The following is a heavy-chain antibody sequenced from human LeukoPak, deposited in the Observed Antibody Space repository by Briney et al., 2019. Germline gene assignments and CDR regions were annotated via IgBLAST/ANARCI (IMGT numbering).Heavy chain of an antibody. CDR1: GFTSSSYA. Sequence: GGSLRLSCAASGFTSSSYAMSWVRQAPGKGLEWVSAISGSGGSTYYADSVKGRFTISRDNSKNTLYLQMNSLRAEDTAVYYCASNRRWYYGMDVWGQGTTVTVSS. CDR2: ISGSGGST. D-gene: IGHD2/OR15-2a*01. J-gene: IGHJ6*02. V-gene: IGHV3-23*01. CDR3: ASNRRWYYGMDV.